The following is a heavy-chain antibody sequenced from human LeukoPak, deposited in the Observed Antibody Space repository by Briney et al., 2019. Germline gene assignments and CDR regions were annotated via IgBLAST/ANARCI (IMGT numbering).Heavy chain of an antibody. D-gene: IGHD2-2*01. CDR3: ARGRTGAAALDF. CDR1: GGSFSGHY. J-gene: IGHJ4*02. CDR2: STHTGST. V-gene: IGHV4-34*01. Sequence: SETLSLTCAVYGGSFSGHYWTWIRQAPGKGLEWIGESTHTGSTNNNPSLKSRVTISVDTSKNQFSLKLTSVSAADTAVYHCARGRTGAAALDFWGPGTLVTVSS.